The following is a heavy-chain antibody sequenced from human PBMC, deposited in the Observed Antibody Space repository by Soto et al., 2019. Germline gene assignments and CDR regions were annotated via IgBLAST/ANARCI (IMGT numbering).Heavy chain of an antibody. CDR1: GFTFSNAW. D-gene: IGHD3-22*01. CDR2: IKSKTDGGTP. V-gene: IGHV3-15*07. Sequence: GGSLRLPCAASGFTFSNAWINWVRQAPGKGLEWVGRIKSKTDGGTPDYAAPVKGRFAISRDDSKNMVYLQMNSLETEDTGIYYCTTDSYSSIIVVRFDYWGHGTLVTVSS. CDR3: TTDSYSSIIVVRFDY. J-gene: IGHJ4*01.